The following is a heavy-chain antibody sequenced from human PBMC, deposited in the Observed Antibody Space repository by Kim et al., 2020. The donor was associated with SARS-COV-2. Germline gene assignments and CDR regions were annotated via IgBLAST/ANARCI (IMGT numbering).Heavy chain of an antibody. CDR2: ISHDGSEK. V-gene: IGHV3-30*18. D-gene: IGHD6-19*01. CDR1: AFSLRTFG. J-gene: IGHJ5*01. CDR3: SKDVYSSGWYNYFDS. Sequence: GGSLRLSCTASAFSLRTFGVHWVRQAAGKGLEWVAMISHDGSEKFYTDSVKGRFTLSIDDSQNTVHLEMNSLRAEDTALYYCSKDVYSSGWYNYFDSWG.